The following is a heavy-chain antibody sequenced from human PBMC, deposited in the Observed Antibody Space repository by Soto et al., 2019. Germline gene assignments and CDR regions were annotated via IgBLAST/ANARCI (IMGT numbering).Heavy chain of an antibody. Sequence: PETLSLTCAVYGGSFSGYYWSWIRQPPGEGLEWIGEINHSGSTNYNPSLKSRVTISVDTSKNQFSLKLSSVTAADTAVYYCARLWFGELPLIGDAFDIWGQGTMVTVS. V-gene: IGHV4-34*01. CDR1: GGSFSGYY. CDR3: ARLWFGELPLIGDAFDI. J-gene: IGHJ3*02. CDR2: INHSGST. D-gene: IGHD3-10*01.